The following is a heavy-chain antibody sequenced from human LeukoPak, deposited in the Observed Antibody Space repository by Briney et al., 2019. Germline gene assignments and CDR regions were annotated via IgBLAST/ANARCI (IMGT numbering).Heavy chain of an antibody. Sequence: SETLSLTCTVSNGSISRYYWSWIRQPPGKGLEWIGYIYDSGRTNYNPSLKSRVTISIDTSKNQFSLKLNSVTAADTAVYYCAREYEYCSSTSCYTDYYYMDVWGKGTTVTVSS. D-gene: IGHD2-2*02. CDR3: AREYEYCSSTSCYTDYYYMDV. V-gene: IGHV4-59*01. J-gene: IGHJ6*03. CDR1: NGSISRYY. CDR2: IYDSGRT.